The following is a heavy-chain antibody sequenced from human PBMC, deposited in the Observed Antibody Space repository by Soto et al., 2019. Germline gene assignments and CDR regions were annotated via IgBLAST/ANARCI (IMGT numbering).Heavy chain of an antibody. V-gene: IGHV3-23*01. CDR2: ISGSGGST. CDR1: GFTFSSYA. J-gene: IGHJ6*02. Sequence: GGSLRLSCAASGFTFSSYAMSWVRQAPGKGLEWVSAISGSGGSTYYADSVKGRFTISRDNSKNTLYLQMNSLRAEDTAVYYCAKGDDFWSGHYFKIYYYYGMDVWGQGTTVTVSS. D-gene: IGHD3-3*01. CDR3: AKGDDFWSGHYFKIYYYYGMDV.